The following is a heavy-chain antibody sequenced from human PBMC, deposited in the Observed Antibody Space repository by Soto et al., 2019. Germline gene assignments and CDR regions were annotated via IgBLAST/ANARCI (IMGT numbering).Heavy chain of an antibody. D-gene: IGHD3-22*01. CDR2: ISWNSGSI. V-gene: IGHV3-9*01. CDR1: GFTFDDYA. J-gene: IGHJ4*02. Sequence: SLRLSCAASGFTFDDYAMHWVRQAPGKGLEWVSGISWNSGSIGYVDSVKGRFTISRDNAKNSLYLQMNSLRAEDTALYYCAKGYYYDSSGPVDYWGQGILVTVSS. CDR3: AKGYYYDSSGPVDY.